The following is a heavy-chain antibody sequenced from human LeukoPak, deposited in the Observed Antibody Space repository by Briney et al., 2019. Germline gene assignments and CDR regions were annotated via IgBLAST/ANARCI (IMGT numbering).Heavy chain of an antibody. D-gene: IGHD3-10*01. CDR2: INSDGTST. Sequence: GGSLRLSCAASGFALRTYWMHWVRQAPGKGLLWVSLINSDGTSTIYADSVKGRFTISRDTAKNTLYLEMNRLRADDTAVYYCTRAGSGSSYDSWGQGTLVTVSS. J-gene: IGHJ4*02. CDR3: TRAGSGSSYDS. V-gene: IGHV3-74*01. CDR1: GFALRTYW.